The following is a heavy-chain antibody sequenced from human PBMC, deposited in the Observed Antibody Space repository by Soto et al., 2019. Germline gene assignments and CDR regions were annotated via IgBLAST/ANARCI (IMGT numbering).Heavy chain of an antibody. CDR2: ISSSGSTI. Sequence: GGSLRLSCAASGFTFSDYYMSWIRQAPGKGLEWVSYISSSGSTIYYADSVKGRFTISRDNAKNSLYLQMNSLRAEDTAVYYCARSSRDGYNYLDYWGQGTLVTVSS. D-gene: IGHD5-12*01. CDR3: ARSSRDGYNYLDY. CDR1: GFTFSDYY. V-gene: IGHV3-11*04. J-gene: IGHJ4*02.